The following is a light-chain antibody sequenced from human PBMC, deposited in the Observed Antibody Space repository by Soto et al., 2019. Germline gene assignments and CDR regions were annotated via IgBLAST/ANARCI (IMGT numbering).Light chain of an antibody. CDR2: DAS. V-gene: IGKV1-5*01. Sequence: DIQMTQSPSTLSASVGDRVTITGRASQSISGWLAWYQQKPGKAPKLLIYDASSLERGVPSRFSGSGSETEFTLTITSLQPDDIATYYCQQYNSYSTFGGGTKVEIK. CDR1: QSISGW. CDR3: QQYNSYST. J-gene: IGKJ4*01.